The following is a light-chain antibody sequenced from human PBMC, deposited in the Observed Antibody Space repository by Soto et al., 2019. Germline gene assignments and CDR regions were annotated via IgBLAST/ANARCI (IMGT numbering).Light chain of an antibody. Sequence: IVLTQSPAIMSLSPGESASLSCRASQSVSDFLAWYQQKPGQAPRLLIYDVSKRATGIPARFSGSGSGTDFTLTISRLEPEDFAVYYCQQYGSSPFTFGQGTKVDIK. CDR1: QSVSDF. CDR2: DVS. CDR3: QQYGSSPFT. J-gene: IGKJ1*01. V-gene: IGKV3-11*01.